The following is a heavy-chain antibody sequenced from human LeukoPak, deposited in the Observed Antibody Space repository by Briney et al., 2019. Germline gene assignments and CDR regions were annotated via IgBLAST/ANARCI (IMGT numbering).Heavy chain of an antibody. Sequence: GASVKVSCKASGYTFTGYYMHWVRQAPGQGLEWMGWINTGNGNTKYSQKFQGRVTITRDTSASTAYMELSSLRSEDTAVYYCAREQGFYDYWGQGTLVTVSS. J-gene: IGHJ4*02. CDR3: AREQGFYDY. V-gene: IGHV1-3*04. CDR2: INTGNGNT. CDR1: GYTFTGYY.